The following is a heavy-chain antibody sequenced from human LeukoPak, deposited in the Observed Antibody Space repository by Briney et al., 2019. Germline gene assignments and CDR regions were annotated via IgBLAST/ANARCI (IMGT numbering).Heavy chain of an antibody. J-gene: IGHJ4*02. Sequence: GGSLRLSCAASGFTFSSYDMSWVRQAPGKGLEWVSAISGSGGSTYYADSVKGRFTISRDNAKNTLYLQMNSLRAEDTAVYYCARGADSGYSSDNWGQGTLVSVSS. CDR3: ARGADSGYSSDN. V-gene: IGHV3-23*01. CDR2: ISGSGGST. D-gene: IGHD3-9*01. CDR1: GFTFSSYD.